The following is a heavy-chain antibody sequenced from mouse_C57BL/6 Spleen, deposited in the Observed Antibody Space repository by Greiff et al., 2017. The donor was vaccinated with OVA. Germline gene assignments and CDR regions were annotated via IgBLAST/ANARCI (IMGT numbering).Heavy chain of an antibody. J-gene: IGHJ2*01. CDR3: ARGGQGFDY. V-gene: IGHV1-50*01. Sequence: QVQLQQPGAELVKPGASVKLSCKASGYTFTSYWMQWVKQRPGQGLEWIGEIDPSDSYTNSNQKFKGKATLTVDTSASTSYMQLSSLTSEDSAVYYCARGGQGFDYWGQGTTLTVSS. CDR1: GYTFTSYW. CDR2: IDPSDSYT. D-gene: IGHD3-3*01.